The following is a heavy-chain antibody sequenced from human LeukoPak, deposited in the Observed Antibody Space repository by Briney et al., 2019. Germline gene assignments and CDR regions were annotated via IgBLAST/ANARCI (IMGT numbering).Heavy chain of an antibody. J-gene: IGHJ4*02. Sequence: GGSLRLSCAASGFTFSRYWMRWVRQAPGKGLEWVSTVSETGDGTYYADSVKGRFIISRDNSKNTFYLQMDSLRADDTAMYYCAKGKVNHLGGLDYWGQGTLVTVSS. V-gene: IGHV3-23*01. CDR3: AKGKVNHLGGLDY. D-gene: IGHD1-14*01. CDR1: GFTFSRYW. CDR2: VSETGDGT.